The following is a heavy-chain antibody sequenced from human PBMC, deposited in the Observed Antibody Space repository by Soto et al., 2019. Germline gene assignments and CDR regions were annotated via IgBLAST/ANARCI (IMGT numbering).Heavy chain of an antibody. CDR1: GYTFTSYA. J-gene: IGHJ4*02. D-gene: IGHD2-15*01. Sequence: SVKVSCKASGYTFTSYAISWVRQAPGQGLEWMGGIIPIFGTANYAQKFQGRVTMTRDTSTSTVYMELSSLRSGDTAVYYCARVYCSGGSCYSIDYWGQGTLVTVSS. V-gene: IGHV1-69*05. CDR3: ARVYCSGGSCYSIDY. CDR2: IIPIFGTA.